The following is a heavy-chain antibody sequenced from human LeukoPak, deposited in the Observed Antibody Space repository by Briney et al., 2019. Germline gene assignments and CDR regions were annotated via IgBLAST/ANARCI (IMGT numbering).Heavy chain of an antibody. CDR2: ISGSGGST. J-gene: IGHJ6*04. V-gene: IGHV3-23*01. Sequence: GGSLRLSCAASGFTFSSYDMSWVRQAPGKGLEWVSAISGSGGSTYYADSVKGRFTISRDNAKNSLYLQMNSLRAEDTAVYYCAELGITMIGGVWGKGTTVTISS. CDR3: AELGITMIGGV. CDR1: GFTFSSYD. D-gene: IGHD3-10*02.